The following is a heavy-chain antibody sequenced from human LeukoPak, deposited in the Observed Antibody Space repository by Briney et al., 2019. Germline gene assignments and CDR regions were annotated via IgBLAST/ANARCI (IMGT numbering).Heavy chain of an antibody. D-gene: IGHD2-2*01. J-gene: IGHJ4*02. Sequence: PGGSLRLSXAASGFTFSSYWMSWVRQAPGKGLEWVANIKQDGSEKYYVDSVKGRFTISRDNAKNSLYLQMNSLGAEDTAVYYCQVDANIVVVPAAMGTLWGQGTLVTVSS. CDR1: GFTFSSYW. V-gene: IGHV3-7*01. CDR2: IKQDGSEK. CDR3: QVDANIVVVPAAMGTL.